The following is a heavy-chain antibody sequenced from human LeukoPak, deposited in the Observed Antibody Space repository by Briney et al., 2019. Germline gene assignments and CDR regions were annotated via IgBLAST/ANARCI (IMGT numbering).Heavy chain of an antibody. CDR1: GYIFTNYW. V-gene: IGHV5-10-1*01. CDR2: VDPTDSYT. D-gene: IGHD2-15*01. J-gene: IGHJ4*02. Sequence: GESLRISCKGSGYIFTNYWINWVRQMPGKGLEWMGRVDPTDSYTNYSPSFQGHVTISTDKSISTAFLHWSSLVASDTAFYYCAKSFVGRQDYRDYWGQGTLVTVSS. CDR3: AKSFVGRQDYRDY.